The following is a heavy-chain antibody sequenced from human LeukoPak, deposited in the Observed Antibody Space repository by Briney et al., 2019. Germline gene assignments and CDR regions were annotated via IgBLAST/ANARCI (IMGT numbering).Heavy chain of an antibody. V-gene: IGHV3-49*03. CDR2: IRSKAYGGTT. J-gene: IGHJ4*02. CDR3: TRAGIVVVAYYFDY. CDR1: GFTFGDYA. D-gene: IGHD3-22*01. Sequence: SGGSLRLSCTASGFTFGDYAMSWFRQAPGKGLEWVGFIRSKAYGGTTEYAASVKGRFTISRDDSKSIAYLQMNSLKTEDTAVYYCTRAGIVVVAYYFDYWGQGTLVTVSS.